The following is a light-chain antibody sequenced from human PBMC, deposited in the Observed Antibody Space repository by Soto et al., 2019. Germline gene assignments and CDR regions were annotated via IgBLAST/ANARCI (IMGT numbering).Light chain of an antibody. J-gene: IGKJ5*01. CDR3: QQSYSTPT. Sequence: DIHMTQSPSSLSASVGYRFTITCRASQSISSYLNWYQQKPGKAPKLLIYAASSLQSGVPSRLSGSGSGTDFTLTISSLQPEDSATYYCQQSYSTPTFGQGTRLEIK. CDR1: QSISSY. V-gene: IGKV1-39*01. CDR2: AAS.